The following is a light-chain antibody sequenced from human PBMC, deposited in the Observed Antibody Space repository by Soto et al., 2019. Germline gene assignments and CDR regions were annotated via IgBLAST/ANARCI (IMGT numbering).Light chain of an antibody. V-gene: IGKV3-11*01. CDR3: QQRNSWPIT. CDR1: PSVSSLY. Sequence: EIMLSQSPGTLSLTPGERATLSCRASPSVSSLYLTWYQQKPGQAPRLLIYGASTRATGIPARFSGSGFGTDFSLTINNLEPEDFAVYYCQQRNSWPITFGQGTLLEI. J-gene: IGKJ5*01. CDR2: GAS.